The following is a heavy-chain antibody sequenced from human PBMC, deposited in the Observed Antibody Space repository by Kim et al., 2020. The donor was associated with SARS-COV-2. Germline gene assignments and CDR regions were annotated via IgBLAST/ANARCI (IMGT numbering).Heavy chain of an antibody. Sequence: SRYYADAVKGEVTISRDNSKNTLYLQRNSLRAEDTAVYYCTRAPSGGMGCWGQGTLVTVSS. CDR3: TRAPSGGMGC. D-gene: IGHD2-15*01. V-gene: IGHV3-66*01. CDR2: SR. J-gene: IGHJ4*02.